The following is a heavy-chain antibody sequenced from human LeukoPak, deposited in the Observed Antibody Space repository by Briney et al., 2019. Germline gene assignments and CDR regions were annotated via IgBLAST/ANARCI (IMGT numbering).Heavy chain of an antibody. CDR2: IYYSGST. CDR3: ARDGPIAAASPFDY. V-gene: IGHV4-59*01. J-gene: IGHJ4*02. Sequence: SETLSLTCTVSGGSISSYYLSWIRQPPGKGLEWIGYIYYSGSTNYNPSLKSRVTISVDTSKNQFSLKLSSVTAADTAVYYCARDGPIAAASPFDYWGQGTLVTVSS. CDR1: GGSISSYY. D-gene: IGHD6-13*01.